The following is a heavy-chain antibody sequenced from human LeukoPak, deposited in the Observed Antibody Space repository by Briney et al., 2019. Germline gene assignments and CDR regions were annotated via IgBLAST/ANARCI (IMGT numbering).Heavy chain of an antibody. J-gene: IGHJ4*02. CDR3: ACPTGNFDY. Sequence: PSETLSLTCGVSGGSFSGYYWSWIRQPPGKGLEWIGEINHSGSTNYNPSLKSRVTISVDTSKNQFSLKLSSVTAADTAVYYCACPTGNFDYWGQGTLVTVSS. CDR2: INHSGST. CDR1: GGSFSGYY. D-gene: IGHD1-14*01. V-gene: IGHV4-34*01.